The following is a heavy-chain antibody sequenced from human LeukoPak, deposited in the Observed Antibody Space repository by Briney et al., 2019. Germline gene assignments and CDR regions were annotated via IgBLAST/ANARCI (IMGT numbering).Heavy chain of an antibody. D-gene: IGHD3-22*01. CDR1: GGTFSSCA. CDR3: ARDQDSSGYPDY. V-gene: IGHV1-69*13. CDR2: IIPIFGTA. Sequence: SVKVSCKASGGTFSSCAISWVRQAPGQGLEWMGGIIPIFGTANYAQKFQGRVTITADESTSTAYMELSSLRSEDTAVYYCARDQDSSGYPDYWGQGTLVTVSS. J-gene: IGHJ4*02.